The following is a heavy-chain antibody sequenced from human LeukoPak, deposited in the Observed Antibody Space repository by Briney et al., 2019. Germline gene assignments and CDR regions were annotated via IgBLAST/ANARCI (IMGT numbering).Heavy chain of an antibody. CDR1: GFTFNYYW. CDR2: IKPDGSEK. CDR3: ARDGHYFAMDV. V-gene: IGHV3-7*03. J-gene: IGHJ6*02. Sequence: GGSLRLSCAASGFTFNYYWMSWVRQTPGKGLEWLANIKPDGSEKYYVDSVRGRFTISRVNAKSSVHLQMNGLRAEDTAIYYCARDGHYFAMDVWGQGTTVTVSS.